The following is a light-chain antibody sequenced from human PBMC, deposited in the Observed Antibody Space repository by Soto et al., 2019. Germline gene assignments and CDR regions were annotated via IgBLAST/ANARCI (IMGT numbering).Light chain of an antibody. CDR1: QSVGKY. V-gene: IGKV3-11*01. Sequence: EIVLTQSPATLSLSPGERATLSCRASQSVGKYLAWYQQKPGQAPRVLIYDASNRATGIPGRFSGSGSGTDFTITISSLEPEDFAVYYCQHRSKWPLTFGGGTKVEIK. J-gene: IGKJ4*01. CDR2: DAS. CDR3: QHRSKWPLT.